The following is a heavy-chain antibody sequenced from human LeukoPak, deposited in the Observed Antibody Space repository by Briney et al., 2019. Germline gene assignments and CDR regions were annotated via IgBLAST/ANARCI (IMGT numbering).Heavy chain of an antibody. D-gene: IGHD3-16*01. Sequence: PGGSLRLSCAASGFTFSNYSMNWVRQAPPKGLECVSSISSSSSYIYYADSVKGRFTISRDNAKNSLYLQMNSLRAEDTAGYYCARGARGDYYNGLDVWGQGTTVTVSS. J-gene: IGHJ6*02. CDR1: GFTFSNYS. V-gene: IGHV3-21*01. CDR3: ARGARGDYYNGLDV. CDR2: ISSSSSYI.